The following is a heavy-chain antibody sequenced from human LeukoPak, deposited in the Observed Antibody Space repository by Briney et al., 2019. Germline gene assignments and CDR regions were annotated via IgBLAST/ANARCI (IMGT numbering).Heavy chain of an antibody. J-gene: IGHJ4*02. CDR1: GFTVSSNY. D-gene: IGHD1-26*01. CDR3: ASSFVWGLLNY. CDR2: IYSGGST. V-gene: IGHV3-66*01. Sequence: PGGSLRLSCAASGFTVSSNYMSWVRQAPGKGLEWVSVIYSGGSTYYADSVKGRFTISRDNSKNTLYLQMNSLRAEDTAVYYCASSFVWGLLNYWGQGTLVTVSS.